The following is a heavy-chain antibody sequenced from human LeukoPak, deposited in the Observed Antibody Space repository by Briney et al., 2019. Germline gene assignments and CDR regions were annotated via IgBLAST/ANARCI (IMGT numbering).Heavy chain of an antibody. CDR2: INPNSGGT. CDR1: GYTLTGYY. V-gene: IGHV1-2*03. D-gene: IGHD3-10*01. Sequence: EASVKVSCKASGYTLTGYYMHWVQQAPGQGLEWMGWINPNSGGTNYAQKFQGRVTMTRDTSISTAYMELSRLRSDDTAVYYCARSWFGEYDYWGQGTLVTVSS. J-gene: IGHJ4*02. CDR3: ARSWFGEYDY.